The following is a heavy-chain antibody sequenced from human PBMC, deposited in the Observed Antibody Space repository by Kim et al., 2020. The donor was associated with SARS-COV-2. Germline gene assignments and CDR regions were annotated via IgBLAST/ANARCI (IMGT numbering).Heavy chain of an antibody. J-gene: IGHJ5*02. CDR3: ARESVWFGELLTTYNWFDP. Sequence: ASVKVSCKASGYTFTSYAMHWVRQAPGQRLEWMGWINAGNGNTKYSQKFQGRVTITRDTSASTAYMELSSLRSEDTAVYYCARESVWFGELLTTYNWFDPWGQGTLVTVSS. CDR1: GYTFTSYA. D-gene: IGHD3-10*01. V-gene: IGHV1-3*01. CDR2: INAGNGNT.